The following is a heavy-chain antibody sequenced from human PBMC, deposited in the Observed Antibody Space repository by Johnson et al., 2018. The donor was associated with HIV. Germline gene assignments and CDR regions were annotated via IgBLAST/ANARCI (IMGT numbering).Heavy chain of an antibody. CDR2: ISFDGSNR. Sequence: QVQLVESGGGVVQPGRSLRLSCAASGFTFTSYPMHWVRQAPGQGLEWVAVISFDGSNRNYADSGKGRFTISRDNSKNMLYLQMNSLREEDTAVFYCARGGGCGGDCYSGYDAFDIWGQGTMVTVSS. CDR1: GFTFTSYP. J-gene: IGHJ3*02. V-gene: IGHV3-30*04. CDR3: ARGGGCGGDCYSGYDAFDI. D-gene: IGHD2-21*01.